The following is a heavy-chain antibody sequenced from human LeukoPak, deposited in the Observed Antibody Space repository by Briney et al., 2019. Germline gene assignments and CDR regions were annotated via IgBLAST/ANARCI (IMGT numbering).Heavy chain of an antibody. CDR3: AKIRHYDFWSGYLTPGYYFDY. CDR1: GFTFSSYA. J-gene: IGHJ4*02. V-gene: IGHV3-23*01. D-gene: IGHD3-3*01. CDR2: ISGSGGST. Sequence: GGSLRLSCAASGFTFSSYAMSWVRQAPGKGLEWVSAISGSGGSTYYADSVKGRFTISRDNSKNTLYLQVNSLRAEDTAVYYCAKIRHYDFWSGYLTPGYYFDYWGQGTLVTVSS.